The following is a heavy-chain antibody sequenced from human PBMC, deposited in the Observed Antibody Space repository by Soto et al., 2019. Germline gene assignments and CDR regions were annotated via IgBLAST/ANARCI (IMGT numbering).Heavy chain of an antibody. V-gene: IGHV1-3*01. D-gene: IGHD2-2*01. CDR2: ISNAGSGNT. Sequence: ASVKVSCKTSGYPFPSFEVHWIRQAPGQRPEWMGGISNAGSGNTKYSQKFQDRLTITGDKRATTVYMALSSLTSEDTATYYCERESNHYQDFFQHWGQGTQVTVSS. CDR1: GYPFPSFE. J-gene: IGHJ4*02. CDR3: ERESNHYQDFFQH.